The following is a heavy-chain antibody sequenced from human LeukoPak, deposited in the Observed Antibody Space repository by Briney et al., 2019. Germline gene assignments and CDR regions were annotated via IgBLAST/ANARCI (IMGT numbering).Heavy chain of an antibody. CDR2: VFYSGST. CDR1: GGSISSHY. J-gene: IGHJ3*02. CDR3: ARVVPKQQLVDAFDI. D-gene: IGHD6-13*01. V-gene: IGHV4-59*11. Sequence: SETLSLTCTVSGGSISSHYWSWIRQPPGKGLEWIGYVFYSGSTNYNPSLKSRVSISVDASKKQLSLKLSSVTAADTAVYYCARVVPKQQLVDAFDIWGQGTMVTVSS.